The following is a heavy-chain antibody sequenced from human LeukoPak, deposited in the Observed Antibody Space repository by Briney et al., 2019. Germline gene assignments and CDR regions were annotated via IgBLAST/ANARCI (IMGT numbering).Heavy chain of an antibody. Sequence: GGSLRLSCTASGFNFGIYGMHWVRQAPGKGLEWVAVMWDDGTNEYYVESVKGRFTISRDNGKRTLYLQMNSLRVEDTAVYYCARVRLGDSSTYYYPYFDYWGQGTLVTVSS. J-gene: IGHJ4*02. V-gene: IGHV3-33*01. CDR1: GFNFGIYG. CDR2: MWDDGTNE. D-gene: IGHD3-22*01. CDR3: ARVRLGDSSTYYYPYFDY.